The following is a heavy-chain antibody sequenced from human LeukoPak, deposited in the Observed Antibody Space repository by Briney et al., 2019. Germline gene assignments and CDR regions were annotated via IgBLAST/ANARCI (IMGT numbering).Heavy chain of an antibody. J-gene: IGHJ4*01. CDR3: ATGGYSAWCDY. CDR1: DGSINTYF. D-gene: IGHD6-19*01. CDR2: IDSSGTT. Sequence: SETLSLTCSVSDGSINTYFWSWIRQPAGKGLEWIGRIDSSGTTGLNPSLKSRVTISQDKSKKQFSLKLSSVTAADTAVYYCATGGYSAWCDYWGHGTQVIVSS. V-gene: IGHV4-4*07.